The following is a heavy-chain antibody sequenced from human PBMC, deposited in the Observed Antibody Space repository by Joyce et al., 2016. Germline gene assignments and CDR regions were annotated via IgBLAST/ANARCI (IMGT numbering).Heavy chain of an antibody. Sequence: QVQLQESGPGLVKSSGTLSLSCTVSGGSVSRTGDFCSWFRQSPATGLEWIGQISYIGNTNYISSFKSRFTISIDSSKNQFSLRLNSVTSADTSVYYCARVCCFVRFDPWGQGTLVSVSS. D-gene: IGHD2-21*01. CDR1: GGSVSRTGDF. CDR3: ARVCCFVRFDP. V-gene: IGHV4-61*08. CDR2: ISYIGNT. J-gene: IGHJ5*02.